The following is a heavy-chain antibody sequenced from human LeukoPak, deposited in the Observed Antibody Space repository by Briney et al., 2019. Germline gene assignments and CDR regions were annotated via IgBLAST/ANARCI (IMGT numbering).Heavy chain of an antibody. CDR2: IKGKTDGATT. D-gene: IGHD3-16*02. CDR1: GFTFTNAW. CDR3: TTDGYDYIWGTYRYLHY. V-gene: IGHV3-15*01. J-gene: IGHJ4*02. Sequence: GGSLRLSCAASGFTFTNAWMSWVRQAPGKGLEWVGRIKGKTDGATTDYAAPVNGRFTIPRDDSENTLYLQMSSLRTEDTAIYYCTTDGYDYIWGTYRYLHYWGQGTLVTVSS.